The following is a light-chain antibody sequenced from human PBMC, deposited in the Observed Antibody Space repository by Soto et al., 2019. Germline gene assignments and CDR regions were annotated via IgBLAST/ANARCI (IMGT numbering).Light chain of an antibody. CDR3: QAYYSYLLT. CDR1: KSISRW. Sequence: DSQXTQKTCPRSAFSGDSVTSTCRASKSISRWLEWYTEKKGKEXKXXTFAESRLKSGVHSRLRGSRSGHEFNIKLSRFRPEDFETYYCQAYYSYLLTVCRGTKVDI. V-gene: IGKV1-5*01. J-gene: IGKJ4*01. CDR2: AES.